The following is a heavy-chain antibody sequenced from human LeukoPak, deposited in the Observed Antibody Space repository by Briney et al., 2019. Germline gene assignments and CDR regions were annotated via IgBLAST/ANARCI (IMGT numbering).Heavy chain of an antibody. D-gene: IGHD6-19*01. V-gene: IGHV3-9*01. CDR3: AKDVVAGDY. CDR1: GFTFDDYA. Sequence: PGGSLRLSCAASGFTFDDYAMHWVRQAPGKGLEWVSGISWNNGSIGYADSVKGRFTISRDNSKNTLYLQMNSLRAEDTAVYYCAKDVVAGDYWGQGTLVTVSS. CDR2: ISWNNGSI. J-gene: IGHJ4*02.